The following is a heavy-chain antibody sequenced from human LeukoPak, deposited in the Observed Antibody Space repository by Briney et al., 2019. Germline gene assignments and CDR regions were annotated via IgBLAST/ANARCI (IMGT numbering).Heavy chain of an antibody. D-gene: IGHD1-26*01. CDR3: ARDLSGRGSLFDY. CDR1: GFTFSSYE. Sequence: GGSLRLSCAASGFTFSSYETNWVRQAPGKGLEWVSYISSSGSTIYYADSVKGRFTISRDNAKNSLYLQMNSLRAEDTAVYYCARDLSGRGSLFDYWGQGTLVTVSS. V-gene: IGHV3-48*03. CDR2: ISSSGSTI. J-gene: IGHJ4*02.